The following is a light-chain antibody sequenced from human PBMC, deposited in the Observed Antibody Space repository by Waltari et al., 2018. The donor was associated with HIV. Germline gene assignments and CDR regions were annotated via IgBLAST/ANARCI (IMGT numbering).Light chain of an antibody. CDR1: KSDLGS. CDR3: SSYTDSDTHVI. J-gene: IGLJ2*01. Sequence: QSALTQPASVSGSPGQSITIACPATKSDLGSVSWYQQHPGKAPRLLIYDVTNRPSGVPSRFSGSKSAYTASLTISGLQAEDEADYYCSSYTDSDTHVIFGGGTRLT. V-gene: IGLV2-14*03. CDR2: DVT.